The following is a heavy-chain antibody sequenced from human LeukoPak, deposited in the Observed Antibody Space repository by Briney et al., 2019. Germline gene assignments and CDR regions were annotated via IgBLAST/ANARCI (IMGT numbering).Heavy chain of an antibody. CDR2: IYYSGST. D-gene: IGHD3-22*01. CDR3: ARGVVGLGPNFDY. CDR1: GGSISSGDYY. V-gene: IGHV4-30-4*08. J-gene: IGHJ4*02. Sequence: PSETLSLTCTVSGGSISSGDYYWSWIRQPPGKGLEWIGYIYYSGSTYYNPSLKSRVTISVDTSKNQFSLKLSSVTAADTAVYYCARGVVGLGPNFDYWGQGTLVTVSS.